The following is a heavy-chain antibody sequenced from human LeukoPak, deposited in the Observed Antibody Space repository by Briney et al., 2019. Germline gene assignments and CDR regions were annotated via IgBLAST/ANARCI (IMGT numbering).Heavy chain of an antibody. CDR2: ISSSSSYI. CDR1: GFTFSSYS. J-gene: IGHJ4*02. Sequence: TGGSLRLSCAASGFTFSSYSMNWVRQAPGKGLEWVSSISSSSSYIYYADSVRGRFTISRDNAKNSLYLQMNSLRAEDTAVYYCARKVVAANDFWGQGTLVTVSS. V-gene: IGHV3-21*01. CDR3: ARKVVAANDF. D-gene: IGHD2-15*01.